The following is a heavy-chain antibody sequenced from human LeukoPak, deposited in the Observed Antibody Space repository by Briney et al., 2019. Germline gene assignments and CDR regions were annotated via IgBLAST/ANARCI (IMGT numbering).Heavy chain of an antibody. J-gene: IGHJ4*02. CDR1: GCTFTGYY. CDR3: ARDPTSGGYSYVTFDY. CDR2: INPNSGGT. D-gene: IGHD5-18*01. Sequence: GASVKVSCKASGCTFTGYYMHWVRQAPGQGLEWMGWINPNSGGTNYAQKFQGRVTMTRDTSISTAYMELSRLRSDDTAVYYCARDPTSGGYSYVTFDYWGQGTLVTVSS. V-gene: IGHV1-2*02.